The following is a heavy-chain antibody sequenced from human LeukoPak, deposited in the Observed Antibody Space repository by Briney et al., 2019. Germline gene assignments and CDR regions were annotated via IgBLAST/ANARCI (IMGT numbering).Heavy chain of an antibody. D-gene: IGHD6-13*01. V-gene: IGHV3-20*04. CDR2: INWNGGST. J-gene: IGHJ5*02. CDR3: AKDIARLAYSSSSGGFDP. CDR1: GFTFDDYG. Sequence: GGSLRLSCAASGFTFDDYGMSWVRQAPGKGLEWVSGINWNGGSTGYADSVKGRFTISRDNAKNSLYLQMNSLRAEDTALYYCAKDIARLAYSSSSGGFDPWGQGTLVTVSS.